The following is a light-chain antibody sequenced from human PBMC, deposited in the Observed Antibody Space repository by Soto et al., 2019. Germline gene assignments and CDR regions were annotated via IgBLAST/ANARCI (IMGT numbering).Light chain of an antibody. Sequence: ILLTNSPSSLQACVRDRVAITFQASQNINNYLNWYQQKPEKAPRLLIYDASNLESGVPSRFSGRGSGTEFTLTISSLQADDYATFYCQQYHTDWTFGQGIKVDI. CDR3: QQYHTDWT. J-gene: IGKJ1*01. V-gene: IGKV1-33*01. CDR1: QNINNY. CDR2: DAS.